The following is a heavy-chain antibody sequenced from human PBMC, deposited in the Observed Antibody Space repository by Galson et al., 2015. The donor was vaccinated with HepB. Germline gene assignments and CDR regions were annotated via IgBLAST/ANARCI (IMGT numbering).Heavy chain of an antibody. J-gene: IGHJ4*02. V-gene: IGHV3-23*01. Sequence: SLRLSCAASGFTFSSYAMSWVRQAPGKGLQWVSGISDSGGSTYYADSVKGRFTISRDNSKNTLFLQMNSLRAEDTAVYYCAKLTPKSLIIRYSSGGHYVDYWGQGTLVTASS. CDR2: ISDSGGST. CDR3: AKLTPKSLIIRYSSGGHYVDY. CDR1: GFTFSSYA. D-gene: IGHD2-15*01.